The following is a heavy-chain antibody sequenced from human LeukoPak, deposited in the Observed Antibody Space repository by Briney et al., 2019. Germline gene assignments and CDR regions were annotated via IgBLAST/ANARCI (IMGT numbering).Heavy chain of an antibody. J-gene: IGHJ5*02. CDR2: FDPEDGET. CDR3: ATVGKLRFLEWHNWFDP. Sequence: ASVKVSCKVSGYTLTELSMHWVRQAPGKGLEWMGGFDPEDGETIYAQKFQGRVTMTEDTSTDTAYMELSSLRSEDTAVYYCATVGKLRFLEWHNWFDPWGQGTLDTVSS. CDR1: GYTLTELS. D-gene: IGHD3-3*01. V-gene: IGHV1-24*01.